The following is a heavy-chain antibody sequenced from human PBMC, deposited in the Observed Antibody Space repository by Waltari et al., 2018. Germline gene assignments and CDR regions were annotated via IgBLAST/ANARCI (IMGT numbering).Heavy chain of an antibody. CDR1: GFTFSSDS. J-gene: IGHJ4*02. CDR2: ISSSSSYI. V-gene: IGHV3-21*01. CDR3: ARGVISSSKIFDY. D-gene: IGHD6-13*01. Sequence: EVQLVESGGGLVKPGGALRRSCAASGFTFSSDSMNWVRQAPGKGLEWVSSISSSSSYIYYADSVKGRFTISRDNAKNSLYLQMNSLRAEDTAVYYCARGVISSSKIFDYWGQGTLVTVSS.